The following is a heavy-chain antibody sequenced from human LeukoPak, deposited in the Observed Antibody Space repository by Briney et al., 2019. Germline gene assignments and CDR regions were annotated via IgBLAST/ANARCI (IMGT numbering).Heavy chain of an antibody. Sequence: GGSLRLSCAASGFTFSSYAMHWVRQAPGKGLEWVAVISYDGSNKFYADSVKGRFTISRDNSKDTPYLHMNSLRAEDTAVYYCARVGEIVVVTVQFDSWGQGTLVTVSS. CDR1: GFTFSSYA. D-gene: IGHD2-21*02. CDR3: ARVGEIVVVTVQFDS. J-gene: IGHJ4*02. CDR2: ISYDGSNK. V-gene: IGHV3-30-3*01.